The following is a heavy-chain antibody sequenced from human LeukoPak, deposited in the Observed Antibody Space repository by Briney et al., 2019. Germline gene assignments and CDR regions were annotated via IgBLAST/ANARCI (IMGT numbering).Heavy chain of an antibody. CDR1: GFTFSSYG. D-gene: IGHD2-2*01. Sequence: GGSLRLSCAASGFTFSSYGMHWVRQAPGKGLEWVAFIRYDGSNKYYADSVKGRFTISRDNSKNTLYLQINSLRAEDTAVYYCAKDYGHCSSTSCYGRGIDYWGQGTLVTVSS. J-gene: IGHJ4*02. CDR3: AKDYGHCSSTSCYGRGIDY. CDR2: IRYDGSNK. V-gene: IGHV3-30*02.